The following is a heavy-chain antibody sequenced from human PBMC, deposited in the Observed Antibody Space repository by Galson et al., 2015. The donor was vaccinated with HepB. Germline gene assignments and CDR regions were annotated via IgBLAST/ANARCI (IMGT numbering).Heavy chain of an antibody. CDR1: GYTFTNYG. J-gene: IGHJ5*02. CDR3: ARSIVTTSSDWFDP. CDR2: ISTYNGNT. Sequence: SVKVSCKASGYTFTNYGINWVRQAPGQGLEWMGWISTYNGNTKYAQKLQGRVTMTTDTSTSTAYMELRSLRSDDTAVYYCARSIVTTSSDWFDPWGQGTLVTVSS. D-gene: IGHD4-11*01. V-gene: IGHV1-18*01.